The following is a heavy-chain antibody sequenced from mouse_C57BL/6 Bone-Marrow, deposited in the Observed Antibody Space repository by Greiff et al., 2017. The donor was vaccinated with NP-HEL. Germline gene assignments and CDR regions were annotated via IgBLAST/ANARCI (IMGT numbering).Heavy chain of an antibody. CDR1: GYTFTSYW. Sequence: VQLQQPGAELVMPGASVKLSCKASGYTFTSYWMHWVKQRPGQGLEWIGEIDTSDSYTNYNQKFKGKSTLTVDKSSSTAYMQLSSLTSEDSAVYYCAREGYYGSDAMDYWGQGTSVTVAS. J-gene: IGHJ4*01. V-gene: IGHV1-69*01. D-gene: IGHD1-1*01. CDR2: IDTSDSYT. CDR3: AREGYYGSDAMDY.